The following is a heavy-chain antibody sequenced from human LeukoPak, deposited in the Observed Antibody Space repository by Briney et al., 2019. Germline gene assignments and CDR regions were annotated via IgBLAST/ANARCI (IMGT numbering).Heavy chain of an antibody. D-gene: IGHD3-10*01. V-gene: IGHV4-61*02. CDR3: AREGLTMVRGVITPEFDY. Sequence: SQTLSLTCTVSGGSISSGSYYWSWIRQPAGKGLEWIGRIYTSGSTNYNPSLKSRVTISVDTSKNQFSLKLSSVTAADTAVYYCAREGLTMVRGVITPEFDYWGQGTLVTVSS. J-gene: IGHJ4*02. CDR1: GGSISSGSYY. CDR2: IYTSGST.